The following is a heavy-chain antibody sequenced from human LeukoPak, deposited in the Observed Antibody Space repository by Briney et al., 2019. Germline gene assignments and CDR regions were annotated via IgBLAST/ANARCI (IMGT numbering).Heavy chain of an antibody. V-gene: IGHV3-48*03. D-gene: IGHD2-2*01. CDR3: ARGASRSYWYFDL. CDR2: ISSNGVST. Sequence: GGSLRLSCAASRFTFSSYEMNCVRQAPGKGLEWVSYISSNGVSTFYADSLKGRFTISRDNAKNLLYLQMNSLRVDDTATYYCARGASRSYWYFDLWGRGTLVTVSS. CDR1: RFTFSSYE. J-gene: IGHJ2*01.